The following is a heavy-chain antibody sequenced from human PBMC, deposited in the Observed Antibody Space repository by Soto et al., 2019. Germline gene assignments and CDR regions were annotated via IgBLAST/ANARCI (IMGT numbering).Heavy chain of an antibody. CDR3: ARSIVVVTALDY. D-gene: IGHD2-21*02. V-gene: IGHV1-3*05. CDR1: GYTFTSYA. CDR2: INAGNGNT. J-gene: IGHJ4*02. Sequence: QVQLVQSGAEEKKPGASVKVSCKASGYTFTSYAMHWVRQAPGQRLEWMGWINAGNGNTKYSQKFQGRVTITRDTSASTAYSELISPRSEDTAVYYCARSIVVVTALDYWGQGTLVTVSS.